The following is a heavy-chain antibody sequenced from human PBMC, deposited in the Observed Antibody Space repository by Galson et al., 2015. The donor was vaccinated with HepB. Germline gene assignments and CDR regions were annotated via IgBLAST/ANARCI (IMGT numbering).Heavy chain of an antibody. CDR3: ARSSLGYCSSTSCYAAGWFDP. V-gene: IGHV1-69*13. J-gene: IGHJ5*02. Sequence: SVKVSCKASGGTFSSYAISWVRQAPGQGLEWMGGIIPIFGTANYAQKFQGRVTITADESTSTAYMELSSLRSEDTAVYYCARSSLGYCSSTSCYAAGWFDPWGQGTLVTVSS. CDR2: IIPIFGTA. D-gene: IGHD2-2*01. CDR1: GGTFSSYA.